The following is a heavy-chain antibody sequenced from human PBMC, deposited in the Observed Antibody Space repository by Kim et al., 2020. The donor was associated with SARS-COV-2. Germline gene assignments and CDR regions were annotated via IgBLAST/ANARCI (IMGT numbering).Heavy chain of an antibody. D-gene: IGHD3-10*01. CDR2: IYYSGST. CDR1: GGSISSYY. J-gene: IGHJ5*02. Sequence: GSLRLSCTVSGGSISSYYWSWIRQPPGKGLEWIGYIYYSGSTNYNPSLKSRVTMSVDTSKNQFSLKLSSVTAADTAVYYCARGALLWFGGSWGRGTLVTFSS. CDR3: ARGALLWFGGS. V-gene: IGHV4-59*13.